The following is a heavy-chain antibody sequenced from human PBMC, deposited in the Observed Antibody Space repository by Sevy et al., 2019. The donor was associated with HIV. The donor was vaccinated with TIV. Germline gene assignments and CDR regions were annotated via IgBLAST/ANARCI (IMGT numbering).Heavy chain of an antibody. CDR1: GYSFTHYW. V-gene: IGHV5-51*01. J-gene: IGHJ6*02. CDR3: ARLTGWAPYSYYALDV. D-gene: IGHD6-19*01. Sequence: GESLKISCEGSGYSFTHYWIAWVRQIPGKGLEWMGIIYPGDSDPTHSPSFQGQVTISADKSINIAYLQWSRLKASDTAMYYCARLTGWAPYSYYALDVWGQGTTVTVSS. CDR2: IYPGDSDP.